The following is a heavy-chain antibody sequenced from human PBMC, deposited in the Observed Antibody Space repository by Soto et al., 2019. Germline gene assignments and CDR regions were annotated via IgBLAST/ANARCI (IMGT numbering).Heavy chain of an antibody. CDR1: GASISPNY. V-gene: IGHV4-59*08. D-gene: IGHD3-3*02. CDR3: ARLGAFYQSLDP. J-gene: IGHJ5*02. Sequence: SETLSLTCTVSGASISPNYWSWIPPPPGKGLEWIGYIYFAGTTTYNPSLRSRVSMSVDTSANHFSLNLTSVTAADTAVYYCARLGAFYQSLDPWGPGTQVTVSS. CDR2: IYFAGTT.